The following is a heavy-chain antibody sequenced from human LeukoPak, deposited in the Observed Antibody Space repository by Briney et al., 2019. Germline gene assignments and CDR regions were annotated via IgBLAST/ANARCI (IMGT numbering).Heavy chain of an antibody. CDR2: ISTASSKI. V-gene: IGHV3-48*04. CDR3: AREMELVGYYFDY. D-gene: IGHD1-7*01. CDR1: GFTFSTYS. J-gene: IGHJ4*02. Sequence: GGSLRLSCAASGFTFSTYSFNWVRQAPGKGLEWLSYISTASSKIHYADSVKGRFTVSRDDAKNSLYLRMNSLRADDTAVYYCAREMELVGYYFDYWGQGTLVTVSS.